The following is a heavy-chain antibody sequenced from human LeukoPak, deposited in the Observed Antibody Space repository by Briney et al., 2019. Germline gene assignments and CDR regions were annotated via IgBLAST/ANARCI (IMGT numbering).Heavy chain of an antibody. CDR1: GFTFSSYA. D-gene: IGHD3-22*01. J-gene: IGHJ4*02. V-gene: IGHV3-23*01. CDR2: ISGSGDST. Sequence: GGSLRLSCAASGFTFSSYAMSWVRQAPGKGLEWVSAISGSGDSTYYSDSVKGRFTISRDNSKNTLYVQMDSLRAEDTAVYYCAKPLVSDYYDSSGYWGYWGQGTLVTVSS. CDR3: AKPLVSDYYDSSGYWGY.